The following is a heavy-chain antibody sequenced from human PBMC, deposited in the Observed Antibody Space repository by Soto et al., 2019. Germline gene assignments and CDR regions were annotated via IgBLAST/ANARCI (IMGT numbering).Heavy chain of an antibody. CDR3: LLAYCGGDCPDAFDI. V-gene: IGHV1-8*01. J-gene: IGHJ3*02. CDR2: MNPNSGNT. CDR1: GYSFTSYD. Sequence: ASVKVSCKASGYSFTSYDINWVRQATGQGLEWMGWMNPNSGNTGYAQKFQGRVTMTRNTSISTAYMELSSLRSEDTAVYYCLLAYCGGDCPDAFDIWGQGTMVTVSS. D-gene: IGHD2-21*01.